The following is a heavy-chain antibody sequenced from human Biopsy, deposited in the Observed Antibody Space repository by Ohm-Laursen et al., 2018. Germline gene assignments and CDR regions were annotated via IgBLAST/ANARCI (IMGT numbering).Heavy chain of an antibody. D-gene: IGHD3-22*01. J-gene: IGHJ5*02. CDR1: GGSISSGGSY. Sequence: SQTLSLTCTVSGGSISSGGSYWSWLRPRPGKGLEWIGYFFNSANAYYNPSLKNLISISGDTSKNQFSLKLNSVTAADTAVYYCSRGDYYNSNGYFWFDPWGQGTQVTVSS. CDR2: FFNSANA. V-gene: IGHV4-31*01. CDR3: SRGDYYNSNGYFWFDP.